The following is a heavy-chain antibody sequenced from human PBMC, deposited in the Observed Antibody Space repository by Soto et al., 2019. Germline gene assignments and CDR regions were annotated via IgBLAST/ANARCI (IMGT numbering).Heavy chain of an antibody. J-gene: IGHJ6*02. CDR1: AGSISPSSYY. CDR2: IYYSGRT. V-gene: IGHV4-39*01. D-gene: IGHD5-18*01. CDR3: ACIFSGGYGYGFYYYGMDV. Sequence: PEKLSLPCTVTAGSISPSSYYWGWIRQPTGKGLEWIGSIYYSGRTYYNPSLKSRVTISVDTSKNQFSLKLSSVTAADTAVYYCACIFSGGYGYGFYYYGMDVWGQGTTVT.